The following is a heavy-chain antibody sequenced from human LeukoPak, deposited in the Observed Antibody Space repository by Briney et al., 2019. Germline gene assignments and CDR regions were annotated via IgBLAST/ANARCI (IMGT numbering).Heavy chain of an antibody. CDR3: AKDALWFGDLCYFDY. D-gene: IGHD3-10*01. V-gene: IGHV3-30*02. J-gene: IGHJ4*02. Sequence: PGGSLRLYCAASGFTFSSYGMHWVRQAPGKGLEWVAFIRYDGSNKYYADSVKGRFTISRDNSKNTLYLQMNSLRAEDTAVYYCAKDALWFGDLCYFDYWGQGTLVTVSS. CDR2: IRYDGSNK. CDR1: GFTFSSYG.